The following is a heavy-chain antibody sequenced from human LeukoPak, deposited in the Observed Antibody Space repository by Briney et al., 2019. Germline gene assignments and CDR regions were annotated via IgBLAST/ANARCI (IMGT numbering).Heavy chain of an antibody. CDR1: GFTFSDYY. CDR2: ISSSGSTI. V-gene: IGHV3-11*01. J-gene: IGHJ4*02. CDR3: AREPIEGSGYYCDY. D-gene: IGHD3-22*01. Sequence: PGGSLRLSCAASGFTFSDYYMGWIRQAPGKGLEWVSYISSSGSTIYYADSVKGRFTISRDNAKNSLYLQMNSLRAEDTAVYYCAREPIEGSGYYCDYWGQGTLVTVSS.